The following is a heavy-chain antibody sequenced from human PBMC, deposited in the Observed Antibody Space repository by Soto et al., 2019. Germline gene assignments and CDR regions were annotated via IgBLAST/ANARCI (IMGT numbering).Heavy chain of an antibody. CDR3: ARYLRNNTFTLDA. CDR2: IYYTGST. V-gene: IGHV4-59*01. J-gene: IGHJ5*02. CDR1: DDSISSGY. D-gene: IGHD1-1*01. Sequence: SETLSLTCTVSDDSISSGYWTWIRQPPGQRLEWIGFIYYTGSTNYNPSLSTRVTMSIDTSRSQFSVNLRSVTAADTAVYFCARYLRNNTFTLDACGQGSLVTVSS.